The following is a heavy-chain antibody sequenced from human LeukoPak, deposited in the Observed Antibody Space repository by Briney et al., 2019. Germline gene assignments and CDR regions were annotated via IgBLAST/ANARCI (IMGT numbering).Heavy chain of an antibody. J-gene: IGHJ4*02. D-gene: IGHD4-17*01. CDR1: GYTFTSYY. CDR2: INPSGGST. CDR3: ARVREDYGDYLNLAYFDY. Sequence: ASVKVSCKASGYTFTSYYMHWVRQAPGQGLEWMGIINPSGGSTSYAQKFQGRVTMTRDTSTSTVYMELSSLRSEDTAVYYCARVREDYGDYLNLAYFDYWGQGTLVTVSS. V-gene: IGHV1-46*01.